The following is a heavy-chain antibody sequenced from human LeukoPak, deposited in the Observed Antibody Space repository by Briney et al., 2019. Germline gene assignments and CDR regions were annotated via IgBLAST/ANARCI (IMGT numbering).Heavy chain of an antibody. J-gene: IGHJ4*02. Sequence: GGSLRLSCAASGFTFSSYAMSWVRQAPGKGLEWVSAISGSGGSTYYADSVKGRFTISRDNSKNTLYLQMNSLRAEDTAVYYCAKATGETTVTPGGYWGQGTLVTVSS. CDR3: AKATGETTVTPGGY. D-gene: IGHD4-17*01. CDR1: GFTFSSYA. V-gene: IGHV3-23*01. CDR2: ISGSGGST.